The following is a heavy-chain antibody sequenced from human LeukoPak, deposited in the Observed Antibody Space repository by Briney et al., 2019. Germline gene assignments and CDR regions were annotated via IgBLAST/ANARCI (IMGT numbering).Heavy chain of an antibody. D-gene: IGHD6-19*01. CDR3: ARGIAVAGKGDYYYYYMDV. CDR1: GFTFSNAW. Sequence: PGGSLRLSCAASGFTFSNAWMSWVRQAPGKGLEWVGRIKSKTDGGTTDYAAPVKGRFTISRDNAKNSLYLQMNSLRAEDTAVYYCARGIAVAGKGDYYYYYMDVWGKGTTVTVSS. CDR2: IKSKTDGGTT. J-gene: IGHJ6*03. V-gene: IGHV3-15*01.